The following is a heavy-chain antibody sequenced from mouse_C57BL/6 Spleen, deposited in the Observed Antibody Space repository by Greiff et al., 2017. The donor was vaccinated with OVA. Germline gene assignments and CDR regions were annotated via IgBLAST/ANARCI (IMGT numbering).Heavy chain of an antibody. V-gene: IGHV1-18*01. Sequence: EVQLKESGPELVKPGASVKIPCKASGYTFTDYNMNWVKQSHGQSLEWIGDINPNNGGTIYNQKFKGKATLTVDKSSSTAYMELRSLTSEDTAVYYCARNQDYAMDYWGQGTSVTVSS. D-gene: IGHD3-2*02. CDR3: ARNQDYAMDY. CDR2: INPNNGGT. CDR1: GYTFTDYN. J-gene: IGHJ4*01.